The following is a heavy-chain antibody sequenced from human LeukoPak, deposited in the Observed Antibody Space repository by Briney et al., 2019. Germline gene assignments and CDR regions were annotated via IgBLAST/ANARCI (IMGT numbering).Heavy chain of an antibody. Sequence: GGSLRLSCAASGLIFSSYVMSWVRQAPGKGLEWVGRIKSKTDGGTTDYAESVKGRFTISRDDSKNMLYLQMNSLRAEDTAMYYCATDLGLYYHGSGSYRSPFDNWGQGTLVTVSS. CDR3: ATDLGLYYHGSGSYRSPFDN. CDR2: IKSKTDGGTT. J-gene: IGHJ4*02. CDR1: GLIFSSYV. D-gene: IGHD3-10*01. V-gene: IGHV3-15*01.